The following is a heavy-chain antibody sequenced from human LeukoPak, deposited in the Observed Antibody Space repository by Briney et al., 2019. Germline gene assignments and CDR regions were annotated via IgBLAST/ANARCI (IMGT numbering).Heavy chain of an antibody. CDR3: ARGSRATELFDY. V-gene: IGHV4-59*01. Sequence: SETLSLTCAVYGGSFSGYYWSWIRQPPGKGLEWIGYIYYSGSTNYNPSLKSRVTISVDTSKNQFSLKLSSVTAADTAVYYCARGSRATELFDYWGQGTLVTVSS. D-gene: IGHD1-26*01. CDR2: IYYSGST. CDR1: GGSFSGYY. J-gene: IGHJ4*02.